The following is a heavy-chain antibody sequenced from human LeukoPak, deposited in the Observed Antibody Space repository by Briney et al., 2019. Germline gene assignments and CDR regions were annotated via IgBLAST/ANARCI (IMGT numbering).Heavy chain of an antibody. J-gene: IGHJ4*02. CDR2: INSRSNYI. Sequence: GGSLRLSCAASGFTFSDYYVSWIRQAPGKGLEYISYINSRSNYIDYADSVQGRFTISRDNAKNSLYLQMNSLRAGDTAVYFCARGTRRGDYYFDFWGQGTLFTVSS. CDR1: GFTFSDYY. V-gene: IGHV3-11*06. CDR3: ARGTRRGDYYFDF. D-gene: IGHD3-10*01.